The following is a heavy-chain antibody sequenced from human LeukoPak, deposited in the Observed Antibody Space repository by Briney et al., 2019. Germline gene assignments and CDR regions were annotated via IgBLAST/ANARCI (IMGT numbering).Heavy chain of an antibody. V-gene: IGHV1-18*01. J-gene: IGHJ4*02. CDR1: GYTFTSYG. CDR2: ISAYNGNT. CDR3: AKHIDSSGYYSFDS. Sequence: ASVKVSCKASGYTFTSYGISWVRQAPGQGLEWMGWISAYNGNTNYAQKLQGRVTMTTDTSTSTAYMELRSLRSDDTAIYYCAKHIDSSGYYSFDSWGQGTLVTVSS. D-gene: IGHD3-22*01.